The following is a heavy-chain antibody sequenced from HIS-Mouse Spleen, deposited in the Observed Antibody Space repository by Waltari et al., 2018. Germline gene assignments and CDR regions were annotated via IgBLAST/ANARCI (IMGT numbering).Heavy chain of an antibody. J-gene: IGHJ5*02. D-gene: IGHD6-19*01. V-gene: IGHV4-59*01. CDR2: IYYSGSP. CDR1: GGSISSYY. CDR3: ARENLAYSSGWYWFDP. Sequence: QVQLQESGPGLVKPSETLSLTCTVSGGSISSYYWSWIRQPPGKGLEWIGYIYYSGSPNYNPSLKSRVTISVDTSKNQFSLKLSSVTAADTAVYYCARENLAYSSGWYWFDPWGQGTLVTVSS.